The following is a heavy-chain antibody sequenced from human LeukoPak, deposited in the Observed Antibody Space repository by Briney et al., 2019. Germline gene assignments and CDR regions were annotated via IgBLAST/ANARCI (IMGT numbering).Heavy chain of an antibody. CDR3: ARVYGDYEYYFDY. V-gene: IGHV3-9*03. J-gene: IGHJ4*02. D-gene: IGHD4-17*01. Sequence: GGSLRLSCAASGFTFDDYAMHWVRQAPGKGLEWVSGISWNSGSIGYADSVKGRFTISRDNAKNSLYLQMNSLRAEDMALYYCARVYGDYEYYFDYWGQGTLVTVSS. CDR2: ISWNSGSI. CDR1: GFTFDDYA.